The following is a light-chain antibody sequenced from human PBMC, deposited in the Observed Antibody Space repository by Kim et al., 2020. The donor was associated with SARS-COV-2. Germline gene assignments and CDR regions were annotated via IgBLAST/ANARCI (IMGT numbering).Light chain of an antibody. J-gene: IGLJ2*01. V-gene: IGLV2-14*03. CDR1: SSDVGTYNY. CDR3: SSYTTSSTSV. Sequence: GQSITISCTGTSSDVGTYNYVSWYQQHPGNAPKLMIYDVTKRPSGVSNRFSGSKSGNTASLTISGLQAEDEADYYCSSYTTSSTSVFGGGTQLTVL. CDR2: DVT.